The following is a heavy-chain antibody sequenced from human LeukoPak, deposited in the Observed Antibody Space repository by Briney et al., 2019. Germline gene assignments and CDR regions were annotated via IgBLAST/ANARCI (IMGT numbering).Heavy chain of an antibody. Sequence: PGGSLRLSCTASGFPFSAYAMHWVRQAPGKGLEWVAVISYDGSNKYYADSVKGRFTVSRDNSKNTLYLQMNSLRAEDTAVYYCARVGLVGATDLGYWGQGTLVTVSS. CDR3: ARVGLVGATDLGY. CDR1: GFPFSAYA. V-gene: IGHV3-30-3*01. CDR2: ISYDGSNK. J-gene: IGHJ4*02. D-gene: IGHD1-26*01.